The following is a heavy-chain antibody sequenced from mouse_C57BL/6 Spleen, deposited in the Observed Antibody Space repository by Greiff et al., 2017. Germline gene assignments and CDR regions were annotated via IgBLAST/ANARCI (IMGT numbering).Heavy chain of an antibody. CDR1: GFSLTSSG. V-gene: IGHV2-9*01. CDR3: SKHGALYDYDCAWFAY. Sequence: QVQLKESGPGLVAPSQSLSITCTVSGFSLTSSGVDWVRQPPGKGLEWRGVIWGGGSTNYNSALMSRLSISKDNAKSQVFLKINILQTDDTAMYYCSKHGALYDYDCAWFAYWGQGTLVTVSA. D-gene: IGHD2-4*01. CDR2: IWGGGST. J-gene: IGHJ3*01.